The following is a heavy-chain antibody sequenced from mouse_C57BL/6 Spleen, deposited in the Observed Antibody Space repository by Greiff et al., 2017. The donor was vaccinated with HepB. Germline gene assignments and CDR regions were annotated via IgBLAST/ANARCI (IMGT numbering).Heavy chain of an antibody. Sequence: VQLKESGAELARPGASVKLSCKASGYTFTSYGISWVKQRTGQGLEWIGEIYPRSGNTYYNEKFKGKATLTADKSSSTAYMELRSLTSEDSAVYFCARGGFITTVGGYFDYWGQGTTLTVSS. CDR3: ARGGFITTVGGYFDY. D-gene: IGHD1-1*01. CDR1: GYTFTSYG. CDR2: IYPRSGNT. V-gene: IGHV1-81*01. J-gene: IGHJ2*01.